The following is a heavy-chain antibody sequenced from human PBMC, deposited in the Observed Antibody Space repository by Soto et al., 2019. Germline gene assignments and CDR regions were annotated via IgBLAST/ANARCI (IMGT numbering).Heavy chain of an antibody. D-gene: IGHD2-2*01. Sequence: GGSLRLSCAASGFTCSDYYMSWTRKAPGKGLEWVSYISSSSSYTNYADSVKGRFTISRDNAKNSLYLQMNSLRAEDTAVYYCARNDIVVVPAATTTGPFDYWGQGTLVTVSS. CDR3: ARNDIVVVPAATTTGPFDY. V-gene: IGHV3-11*03. J-gene: IGHJ4*02. CDR1: GFTCSDYY. CDR2: ISSSSSYT.